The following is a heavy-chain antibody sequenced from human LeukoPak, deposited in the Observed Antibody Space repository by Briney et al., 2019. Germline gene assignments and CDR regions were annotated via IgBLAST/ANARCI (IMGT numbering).Heavy chain of an antibody. CDR3: ARAPNPYDILTGYRPPY. V-gene: IGHV1-69*04. CDR1: GGTFSSYA. CDR2: IIPILGIA. Sequence: WASVKVSCKASGGTFSSYAISWVRQAPGQGLEWMGRIIPILGIANYAQKFQGRVTINADKSTSTAYMELSSLRSEDTAVYYCARAPNPYDILTGYRPPYWGQGTLVTVSS. J-gene: IGHJ4*02. D-gene: IGHD3-9*01.